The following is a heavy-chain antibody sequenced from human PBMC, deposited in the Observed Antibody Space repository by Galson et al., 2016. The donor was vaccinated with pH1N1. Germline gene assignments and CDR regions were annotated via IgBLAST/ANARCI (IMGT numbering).Heavy chain of an antibody. V-gene: IGHV4-4*02. CDR3: ARGRFGGGAY. D-gene: IGHD3-10*01. CDR2: INPSGRS. CDR1: GFSLTTGGV. Sequence: LVKPTQTLTLTCTVSGFSLTTGGVCVSWIRQPPGKGLEWIGEINPSGRSNYSPSLESRVTMSVDTSKNQISLKLSSVTAADTAVYYCARGRFGGGAYWGQGTLVTVS. J-gene: IGHJ4*02.